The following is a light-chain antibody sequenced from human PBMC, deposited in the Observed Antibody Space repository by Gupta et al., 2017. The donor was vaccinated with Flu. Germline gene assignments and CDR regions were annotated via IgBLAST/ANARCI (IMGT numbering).Light chain of an antibody. J-gene: IGKJ1*01. CDR3: QQTYKTSWT. Sequence: DIQMTQSPSSLSASVGDRVTITCRASQSIINYLNWYQQKPGKAPILLIYNASSLQSGVPSKFSGSGSGTDFTLTISSLQPEDFAAYYCQQTYKTSWTFGQGTKVEVK. V-gene: IGKV1-39*01. CDR1: QSIINY. CDR2: NAS.